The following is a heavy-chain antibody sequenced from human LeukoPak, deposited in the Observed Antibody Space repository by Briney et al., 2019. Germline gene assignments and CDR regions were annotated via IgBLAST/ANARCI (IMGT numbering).Heavy chain of an antibody. CDR2: INQDGSEK. Sequence: PGGSLRLSCAASGFTFSSYWMSWVRQAPGKGLEEVANINQDGSEKYYVESVKGRFTISRDNAKNSLYLQMNSLRAEDTAVYYCARDRTYYYDSSGYYDYWGQGTLVTVSS. CDR3: ARDRTYYYDSSGYYDY. J-gene: IGHJ4*02. V-gene: IGHV3-7*01. D-gene: IGHD3-22*01. CDR1: GFTFSSYW.